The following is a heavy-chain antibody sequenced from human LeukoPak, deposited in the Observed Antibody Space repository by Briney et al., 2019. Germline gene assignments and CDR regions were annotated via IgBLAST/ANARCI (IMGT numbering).Heavy chain of an antibody. CDR1: GGSISTAGYY. CDR3: ASGGAYCGADCYLPPFDS. Sequence: SETLSLTCTVSGGSISTAGYYWSWIRQHPGKGLEWIGYIYYSGNTYYNPSLRSRVTIAVDTSKNQVSLKLSSVTAADTAVYYCASGGAYCGADCYLPPFDSWGQGTLVTVSS. J-gene: IGHJ4*02. V-gene: IGHV4-31*03. CDR2: IYYSGNT. D-gene: IGHD2-21*02.